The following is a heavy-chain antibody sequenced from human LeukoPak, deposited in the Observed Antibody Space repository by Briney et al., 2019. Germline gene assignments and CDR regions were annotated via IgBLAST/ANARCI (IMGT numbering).Heavy chain of an antibody. Sequence: PGGSLRLSCVASGFTFSSYWMSWVRQAPGKGLEWVANIKQDGGEKYYVDSVKGRFTISRDNAKNALYLQMNSLRAEDTAVYYCASVGWWLQRDGFDIWGQGTMVTVSS. D-gene: IGHD5-24*01. CDR1: GFTFSSYW. CDR3: ASVGWWLQRDGFDI. J-gene: IGHJ3*02. CDR2: IKQDGGEK. V-gene: IGHV3-7*01.